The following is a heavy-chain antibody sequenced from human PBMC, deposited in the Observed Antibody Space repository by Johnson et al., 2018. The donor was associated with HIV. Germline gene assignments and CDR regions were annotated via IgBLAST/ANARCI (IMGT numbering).Heavy chain of an antibody. J-gene: IGHJ3*02. CDR2: IATTGDT. CDR1: GFTSSNYD. Sequence: VQLVESGGGLVQPGGSLRLSCAASGFTSSNYDMHWVRQPTGKRLEWVSGIATTGDTYYAGSVKGRFTISRENAKNSLYLQLNSLRAGDTALYYCARGSYDGDAFDIWGQGTMVTVSS. CDR3: ARGSYDGDAFDI. V-gene: IGHV3-13*01. D-gene: IGHD1-26*01.